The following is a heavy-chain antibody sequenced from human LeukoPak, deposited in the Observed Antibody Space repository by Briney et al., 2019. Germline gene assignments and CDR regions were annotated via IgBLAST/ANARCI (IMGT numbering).Heavy chain of an antibody. D-gene: IGHD6-6*01. V-gene: IGHV1-18*01. Sequence: ASVKVSCKASGYTFTSYGISWVRQAPGQGLEWMGWISAYNGNTNYAQKLQGRVTMTTDTSTSTAYMELRSLRSDDTAVYYCARDLWSIAAPHYDYWGQGTLVTVSS. J-gene: IGHJ4*02. CDR3: ARDLWSIAAPHYDY. CDR1: GYTFTSYG. CDR2: ISAYNGNT.